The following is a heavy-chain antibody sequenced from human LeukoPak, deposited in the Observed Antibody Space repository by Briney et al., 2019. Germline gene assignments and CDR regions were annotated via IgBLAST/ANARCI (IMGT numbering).Heavy chain of an antibody. V-gene: IGHV3-9*03. CDR3: AKGDYGDYYFDY. J-gene: IGHJ4*02. CDR1: GFTFDDYA. D-gene: IGHD4-17*01. CDR2: ISWNSGGI. Sequence: PGGSLRLSCAASGFTFDDYAMHWVRQAPGKGLEWVSGISWNSGGIGYADSVKGRFTISRDNAKNSLYLQMNSLRAEDMALYYCAKGDYGDYYFDYWGQGTLVTVSS.